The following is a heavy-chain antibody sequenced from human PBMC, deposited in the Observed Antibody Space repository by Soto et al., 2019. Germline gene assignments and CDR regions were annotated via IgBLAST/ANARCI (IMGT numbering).Heavy chain of an antibody. V-gene: IGHV2-5*02. D-gene: IGHD3-3*01. CDR1: GFSLTTSGVG. Sequence: QITLKESGPTVVKPTETLTLTCTFSGFSLTTSGVGVGWFRQSPGKAPEWLALIYWDDDKGYSPSLNSRLIITKDTSKNQVFLKMANVDPADTATYYCAHRVLRTVFGLVTTTAIYFDFWGPGTPVVVSS. CDR2: IYWDDDK. CDR3: AHRVLRTVFGLVTTTAIYFDF. J-gene: IGHJ4*02.